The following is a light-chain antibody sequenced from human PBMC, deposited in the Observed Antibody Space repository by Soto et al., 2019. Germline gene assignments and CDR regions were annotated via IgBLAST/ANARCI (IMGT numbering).Light chain of an antibody. CDR1: SSDVGRYNY. Sequence: QSVLTQPASVCGSPGQSITISCTGTSSDVGRYNYVSWYQHHPGKAPKLIIYEVSSRPSGVSGRFSGSKSGNTASLTISGLQAEDEADYYCSSYTTSITYVFGSGTKVTV. J-gene: IGLJ1*01. V-gene: IGLV2-14*01. CDR3: SSYTTSITYV. CDR2: EVS.